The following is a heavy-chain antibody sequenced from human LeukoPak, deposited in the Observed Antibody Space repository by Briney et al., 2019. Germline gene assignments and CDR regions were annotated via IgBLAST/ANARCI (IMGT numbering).Heavy chain of an antibody. V-gene: IGHV3-7*01. CDR1: GFTFSSYW. CDR3: ARDTRAAAFWSGYWHYFDY. CDR2: IKQDGSEK. J-gene: IGHJ4*02. D-gene: IGHD3-3*01. Sequence: GGSLRLSCAASGFTFSSYWMSWVRQAPGKGLEWVANIKQDGSEKYYVDSVKGRFTISRDNAKNSLYLQMNSLRAEDTAVYYCARDTRAAAFWSGYWHYFDYWGQGTLVTVSS.